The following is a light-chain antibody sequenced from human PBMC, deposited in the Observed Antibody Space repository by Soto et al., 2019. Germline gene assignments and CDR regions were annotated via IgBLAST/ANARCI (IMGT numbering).Light chain of an antibody. Sequence: VITQAPDSLAFSLGERAIINCKSSQSLLYTSNNKNYLAWYQQKPGQAPRLLIYGASSRATGIPDRFSGSGSGTDFTLTISRLEPEDFVVYYCQQYGSSPGTFGGGTKVDIK. V-gene: IGKV3-20*01. CDR2: GAS. CDR1: QSLLYTSNNKNY. J-gene: IGKJ4*01. CDR3: QQYGSSPGT.